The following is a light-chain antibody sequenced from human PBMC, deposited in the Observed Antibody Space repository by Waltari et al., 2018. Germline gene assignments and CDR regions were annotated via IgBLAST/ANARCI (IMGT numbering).Light chain of an antibody. CDR2: GAS. Sequence: EIVLTQSPGTLSLSPGERASLSSRASRSVSSTYLAWYQQKPGQAPRLLTYGASSRATGIPARFSGSGSGTDFTLTISSLEPEDFAVYYCQHRDHWPPDATFGPGTKVDI. V-gene: IGKV3D-20*02. J-gene: IGKJ3*01. CDR3: QHRDHWPPDAT. CDR1: RSVSSTY.